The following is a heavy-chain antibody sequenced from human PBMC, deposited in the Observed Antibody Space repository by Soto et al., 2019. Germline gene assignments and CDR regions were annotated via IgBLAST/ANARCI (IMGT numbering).Heavy chain of an antibody. J-gene: IGHJ4*02. Sequence: GSLRLSCAASGFTVSSHVMSWVRQAPGKGLEWVSGISTGGGSTDYADSVKGRFTISRDNSKNTLHLQMKSLRAEDTAVYYCARSREIIASAGSFDYWGQGTLVTAPQ. D-gene: IGHD6-25*01. CDR3: ARSREIIASAGSFDY. CDR2: ISTGGGST. CDR1: GFTVSSHV. V-gene: IGHV3-23*01.